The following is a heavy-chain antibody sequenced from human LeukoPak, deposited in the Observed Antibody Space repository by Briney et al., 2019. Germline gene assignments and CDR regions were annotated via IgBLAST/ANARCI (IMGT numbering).Heavy chain of an antibody. J-gene: IGHJ6*03. CDR3: ARGPSITMVRGGQWYYYMDV. D-gene: IGHD3-10*01. V-gene: IGHV1-46*01. CDR2: INPSGGST. CDR1: GYTFTSYY. Sequence: ASVKVSCKASGYTFTSYYIHWVRPAPGQGLEGMGLINPSGGSTNYAQKFQGRVTMTRDTSTSTIYMAVSNLRCEDTAVYYYARGPSITMVRGGQWYYYMDVWGKGTTVTVSS.